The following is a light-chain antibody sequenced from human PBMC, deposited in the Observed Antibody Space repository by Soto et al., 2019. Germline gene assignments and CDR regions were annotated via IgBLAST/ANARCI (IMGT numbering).Light chain of an antibody. CDR1: SSDVGGYNH. Sequence: QSVLTQPASVSGSAVQSITISCTGTSSDVGGYNHVSWYQHSPGKAPKLILFAVSDRPSGVSHRFSGSKSGNTASLTISGLQADDEADYYSCSYTSLSTVVFGGGTKLTVL. CDR3: CSYTSLSTVV. V-gene: IGLV2-14*01. J-gene: IGLJ2*01. CDR2: AVS.